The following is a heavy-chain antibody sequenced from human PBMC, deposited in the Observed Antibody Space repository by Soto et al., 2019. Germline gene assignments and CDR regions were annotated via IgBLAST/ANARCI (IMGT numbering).Heavy chain of an antibody. D-gene: IGHD3-10*01. CDR2: IYPGDSDT. CDR3: ARWRGDFSGRLDYYFGMDV. CDR1: GYSFTSYW. J-gene: IGHJ6*02. Sequence: AGESLKISWKGSGYSFTSYWIGWVRQMPGKGLEWMGIIYPGDSDTRYSPSFQGQVTISADKSISTAYLQWSSLKASDTAMYYCARWRGDFSGRLDYYFGMDVWGQGPTVSV. V-gene: IGHV5-51*01.